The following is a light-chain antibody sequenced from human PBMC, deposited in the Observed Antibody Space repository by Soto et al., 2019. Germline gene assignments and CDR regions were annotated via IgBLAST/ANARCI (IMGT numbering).Light chain of an antibody. CDR3: QEYKTGPGYN. J-gene: IGKJ2*01. V-gene: IGKV1-5*03. CDR1: QSFGRW. Sequence: DIQMTQSPSTLPASVGDRVTITCRASQSFGRWLAWYQQKPGKAPELLIYKTSTLERGVPSRFSGSGSGTEFTLTISSLQQYDFATYYCQEYKTGPGYNFGQGTRLEIK. CDR2: KTS.